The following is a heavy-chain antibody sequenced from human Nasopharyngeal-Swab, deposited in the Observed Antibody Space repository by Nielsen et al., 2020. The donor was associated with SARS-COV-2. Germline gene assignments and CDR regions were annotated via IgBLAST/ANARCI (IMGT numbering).Heavy chain of an antibody. V-gene: IGHV3-9*01. CDR2: ISWNSGSI. CDR1: GFTFDDYA. CDR3: AKANYDYVWGSYSDY. Sequence: SLKISWAASGFTFDDYAMHWGRQAPGKGLEWVSGISWNSGSIGYADSVKGRFTISRDNAKNSLYLQMNSLRAEDTALYYCAKANYDYVWGSYSDYWGQGTLVTVSS. J-gene: IGHJ4*02. D-gene: IGHD3-16*01.